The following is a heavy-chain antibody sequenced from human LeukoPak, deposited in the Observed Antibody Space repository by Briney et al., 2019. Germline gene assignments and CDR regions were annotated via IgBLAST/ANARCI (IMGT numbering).Heavy chain of an antibody. CDR1: GYIFTTYW. J-gene: IGHJ4*02. D-gene: IGHD3-22*01. Sequence: GESLKISCKGSGYIFTTYWIGWVRQMPGKGLEWMGMIYPGDSDTRYSPSFQGQVTISADNSISTAYLQWSSLKASDTAMYYCARSNYYDSSAYPDYWGQGTLVTVSS. V-gene: IGHV5-51*01. CDR2: IYPGDSDT. CDR3: ARSNYYDSSAYPDY.